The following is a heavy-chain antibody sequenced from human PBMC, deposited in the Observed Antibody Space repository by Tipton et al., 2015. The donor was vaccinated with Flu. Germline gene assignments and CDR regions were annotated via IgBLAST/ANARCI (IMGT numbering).Heavy chain of an antibody. D-gene: IGHD2-2*02. CDR1: GGSFSGYY. J-gene: IGHJ6*02. CDR2: INHSGST. CDR3: ARFGYCRSTRGYKRLNYSFGMGV. Sequence: TLSLTCAVYGGSFSGYYWSWIRQPPGKGLEWIGEINHSGSTNYNPSLKSRVTISVDTSKNQFSLKLSSVTAADTAVYYCARFGYCRSTRGYKRLNYSFGMGVWGQGTTVTVSS. V-gene: IGHV4-34*01.